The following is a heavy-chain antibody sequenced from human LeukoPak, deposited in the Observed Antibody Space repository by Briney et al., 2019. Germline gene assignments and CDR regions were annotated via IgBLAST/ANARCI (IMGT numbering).Heavy chain of an antibody. CDR1: GYTFTGYY. V-gene: IGHV1-2*02. CDR3: ARDLHYYDSSGYSPSDAFDI. D-gene: IGHD3-22*01. CDR2: INPNSGGT. Sequence: APVKVSCKASGYTFTGYYMHWVRQAPGQGLEWMGWINPNSGGTNYAQKFQGRVTMTRDTSISTAYMELSRLRSDDTAVYYCARDLHYYDSSGYSPSDAFDIWGQGTMATVSS. J-gene: IGHJ3*02.